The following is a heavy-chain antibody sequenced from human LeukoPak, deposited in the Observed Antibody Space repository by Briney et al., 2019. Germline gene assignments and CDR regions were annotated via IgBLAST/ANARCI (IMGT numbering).Heavy chain of an antibody. Sequence: GGSLRLSCAASGFTVSSNYMSWVRQAPGKGLEWVSVIYSGGSTYYADSVKGRFTISRDNSKNTLYLQMNSLRAEDTAVYYCARLRGGTTFYYFDYGAQGPLVTVPS. CDR1: GFTVSSNY. J-gene: IGHJ4*02. CDR3: ARLRGGTTFYYFDY. V-gene: IGHV3-53*01. D-gene: IGHD2/OR15-2a*01. CDR2: IYSGGST.